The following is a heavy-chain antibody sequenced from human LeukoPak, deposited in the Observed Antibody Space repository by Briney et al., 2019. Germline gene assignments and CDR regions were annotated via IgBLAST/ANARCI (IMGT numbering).Heavy chain of an antibody. V-gene: IGHV4-59*01. Sequence: SETLSLTCTVTGGSISTYYWRWIRQPPGKGLEWIGYIYYSGSNNYNPSLKSRVTISVDTSKNQCFLKLSSVTAADTAVYYCARSGYEDWFDPWGQGTLVTVSS. CDR2: IYYSGSN. CDR1: GGSISTYY. CDR3: ARSGYEDWFDP. D-gene: IGHD5-18*01. J-gene: IGHJ5*02.